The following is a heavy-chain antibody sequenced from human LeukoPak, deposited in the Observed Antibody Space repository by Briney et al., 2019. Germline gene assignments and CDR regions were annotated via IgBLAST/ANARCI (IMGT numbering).Heavy chain of an antibody. CDR1: GGSISSNY. Sequence: SETLSLTCTVSGGSISSNYWSWTRQPPGKGLEWIGYIYYTGSTNYNPSLKSRVAMSVDTSKKQFSLTLSSVTAADTAVYYCARIRSSWTVDYWGQGTLVTVSS. CDR3: ARIRSSWTVDY. CDR2: IYYTGST. D-gene: IGHD6-13*01. V-gene: IGHV4-59*08. J-gene: IGHJ4*02.